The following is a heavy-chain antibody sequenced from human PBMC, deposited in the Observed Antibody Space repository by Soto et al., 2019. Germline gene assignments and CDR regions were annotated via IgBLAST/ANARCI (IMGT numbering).Heavy chain of an antibody. CDR1: GYTFTHYT. Sequence: ASVKVSCKASGYTFTHYTMHWVRRAPGQRLEWRGWINFDYGNTKYSQKFQGRVTFSRDSSANTVYMELSSLTSEDTAVYYCARVQWRELPIGPFDYWGQGTLVTVSS. CDR3: ARVQWRELPIGPFDY. CDR2: INFDYGNT. J-gene: IGHJ4*02. V-gene: IGHV1-3*01. D-gene: IGHD1-26*01.